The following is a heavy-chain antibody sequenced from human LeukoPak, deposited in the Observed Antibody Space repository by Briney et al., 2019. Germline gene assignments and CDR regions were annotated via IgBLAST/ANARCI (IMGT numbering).Heavy chain of an antibody. CDR3: ARDWSDIVVVPAAPHYYYYYSMDV. V-gene: IGHV3-74*01. CDR1: GFTFSSYW. D-gene: IGHD2-2*01. J-gene: IGHJ6*02. CDR2: INSDGSST. Sequence: GGSLRLSCAASGFTFSSYWMHWVRQAPGKGLVWVSRINSDGSSTSYADSVKGRFTISRDNAKNTLYLQMNSLRAEDTAVYYCARDWSDIVVVPAAPHYYYYYSMDVWGQGTTVTVSS.